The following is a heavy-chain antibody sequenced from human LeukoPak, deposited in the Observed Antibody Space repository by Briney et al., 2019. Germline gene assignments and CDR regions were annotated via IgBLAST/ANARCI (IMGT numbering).Heavy chain of an antibody. CDR2: IYYSGST. Sequence: SETLSLTCTVSGGSISSGDYYWSWIRQPPGKGLEWIGYIYYSGSTYYNPSLKSRVTISVDTSKNQFSLKLRSVTAADTAVYYCARHPTGTIPYGMDVWGQGTTVTVSS. D-gene: IGHD1-7*01. CDR1: GGSISSGDYY. CDR3: ARHPTGTIPYGMDV. J-gene: IGHJ6*02. V-gene: IGHV4-30-4*01.